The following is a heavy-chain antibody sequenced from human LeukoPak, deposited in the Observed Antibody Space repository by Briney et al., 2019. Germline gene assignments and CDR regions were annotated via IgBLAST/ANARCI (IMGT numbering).Heavy chain of an antibody. J-gene: IGHJ4*02. CDR3: AKDRQTVAYYYDSSGTTFGY. CDR2: ISNDVSNK. V-gene: IGHV3-30*18. Sequence: PGGSLRLSCAASGFTFSSYGMHWVRQAPGEGLGWVAVISNDVSNKYYADPVKGRFTISRDNSKNTLYLQMNSLRAEETAVYYCAKDRQTVAYYYDSSGTTFGYWGQGTLVTVSS. CDR1: GFTFSSYG. D-gene: IGHD3-22*01.